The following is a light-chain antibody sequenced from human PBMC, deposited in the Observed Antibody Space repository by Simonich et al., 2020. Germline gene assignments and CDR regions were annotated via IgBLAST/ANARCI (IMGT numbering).Light chain of an antibody. CDR1: SSDVGGYNY. CDR2: DFS. V-gene: IGLV2-14*03. J-gene: IGLJ3*02. CDR3: SSYTSSTWGV. Sequence: QSALTQPASVSGSPGQSITISCTGTSSDVGGYNYVSWYQQHPGNAPKLMIYDFSNRPSGVSNRFSGSKSGNTASLTISGLQAEDEADYYCSSYTSSTWGVFGGGTKLTVL.